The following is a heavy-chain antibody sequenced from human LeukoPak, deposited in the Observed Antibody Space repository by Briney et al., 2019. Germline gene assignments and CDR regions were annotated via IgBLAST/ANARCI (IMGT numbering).Heavy chain of an antibody. Sequence: GGSLRLSCAASGFTFSSYWMHWVRQAPGKGLVWVSRINSDGSSTSCADSVKGRFTISRDNAKNTLYLQMNSLRAEDTPVYYCARVYGIGIAAAGVDYWGQGTLVTVSS. V-gene: IGHV3-74*01. D-gene: IGHD6-13*01. CDR1: GFTFSSYW. CDR2: INSDGSST. CDR3: ARVYGIGIAAAGVDY. J-gene: IGHJ4*02.